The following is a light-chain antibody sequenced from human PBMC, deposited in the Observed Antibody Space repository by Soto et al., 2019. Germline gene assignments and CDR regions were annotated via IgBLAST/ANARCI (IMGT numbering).Light chain of an antibody. V-gene: IGLV2-14*03. CDR1: SSDVGGYKY. Sequence: QSVLTQPASVSGSPGQSITISCTGTSSDVGGYKYVSWYQQHPGKAPKLMIYDIRNRPSGVSNRFSVSKSGNTASLTISGLQAEDEAVYYCSSYTSSSTRVFATGTELTVL. CDR3: SSYTSSSTRV. CDR2: DIR. J-gene: IGLJ1*01.